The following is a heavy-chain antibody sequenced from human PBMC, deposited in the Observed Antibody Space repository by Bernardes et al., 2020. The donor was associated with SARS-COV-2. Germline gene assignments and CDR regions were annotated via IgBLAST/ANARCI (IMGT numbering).Heavy chain of an antibody. Sequence: ASVKVSCKASGYTFTGYYMHWVRQAPGQGLEWMGWINPNSGGTNYAQKFQGRVTMTRDTSISTAYMELSRLRSDDTAVYYCARYGYYDSSGGWFDPWGQGTLVTVSS. J-gene: IGHJ5*02. V-gene: IGHV1-2*02. CDR1: GYTFTGYY. CDR2: INPNSGGT. D-gene: IGHD3-22*01. CDR3: ARYGYYDSSGGWFDP.